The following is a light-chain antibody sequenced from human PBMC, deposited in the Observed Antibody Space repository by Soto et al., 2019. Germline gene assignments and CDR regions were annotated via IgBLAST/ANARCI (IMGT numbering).Light chain of an antibody. J-gene: IGLJ2*01. CDR2: GNS. CDR3: QSYDSSLSVV. CDR1: SSNIGAGYD. Sequence: QSVLTQPPSVSGAAGQRVTSSCTGSSSNIGAGYDVHWYQQLPGTAPKLLIDGNSNRPSGVPDRFSGSKSGTSASLAITGLQAEDEADYYCQSYDSSLSVVFGGGTKVTVL. V-gene: IGLV1-40*01.